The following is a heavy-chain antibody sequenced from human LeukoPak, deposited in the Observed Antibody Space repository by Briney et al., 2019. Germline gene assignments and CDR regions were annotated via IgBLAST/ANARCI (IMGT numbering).Heavy chain of an antibody. CDR3: ARARSRFDY. CDR2: IKQDGSEK. CDR1: GLTFSSYG. J-gene: IGHJ4*02. V-gene: IGHV3-7*01. Sequence: GRSLRLSCAASGLTFSSYGMHWVRQAPGKGLEWVANIKQDGSEKYYVDSVKGRFTISRDNAKNSLYLQMNSLRAEDTAVYYCARARSRFDYWGQGTLVTVSS.